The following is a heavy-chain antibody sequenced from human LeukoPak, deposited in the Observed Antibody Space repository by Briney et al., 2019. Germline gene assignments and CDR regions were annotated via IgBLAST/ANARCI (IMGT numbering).Heavy chain of an antibody. J-gene: IGHJ4*02. CDR2: IRYDGSNK. CDR3: AKALLPFATVTAQSDY. Sequence: GGSLRLSCAASGFTFSNYGMQWVRQAPGKGLEWVAFIRYDGSNKYCADSVKGRFTISRDNSKNTLYLQMNSLRAEDTAVYYCAKALLPFATVTAQSDYWGQGTLVTVSS. D-gene: IGHD4-17*01. V-gene: IGHV3-30*02. CDR1: GFTFSNYG.